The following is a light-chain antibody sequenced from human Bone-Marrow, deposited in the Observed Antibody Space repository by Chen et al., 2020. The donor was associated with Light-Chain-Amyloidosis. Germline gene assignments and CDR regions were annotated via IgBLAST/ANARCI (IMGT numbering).Light chain of an antibody. V-gene: IGLV2-14*01. CDR2: EVN. CDR1: SSDVGGYNF. Sequence: QSALTQPASVSGSPGQSITISCAGTSSDVGGYNFAPWYQQNAGKVPRLIIYEVNHRPSGVSSRFCASKSGNTASLTISGLQTEDEGDYYCSSYRSGSYVLFGGGTKLTVL. CDR3: SSYRSGSYVL. J-gene: IGLJ2*01.